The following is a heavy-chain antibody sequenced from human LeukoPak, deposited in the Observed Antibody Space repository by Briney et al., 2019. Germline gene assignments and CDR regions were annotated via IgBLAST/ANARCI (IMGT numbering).Heavy chain of an antibody. J-gene: IGHJ5*02. V-gene: IGHV5-51*01. CDR1: GYSFTSYW. CDR3: ARRSPYTSQGDWFDP. CDR2: IYPGDSDT. D-gene: IGHD3-16*01. Sequence: GESLKISCKGSGYSFTSYWIAWVRQMPGKGLQWMGIIYPGDSDTKYSPSFQGQVTISADTSTNTAYLQWSSLKASDTAMYYCARRSPYTSQGDWFDPWGQGTQVTVSS.